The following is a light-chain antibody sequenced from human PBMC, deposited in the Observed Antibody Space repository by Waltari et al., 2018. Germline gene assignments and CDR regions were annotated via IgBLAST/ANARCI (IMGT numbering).Light chain of an antibody. CDR3: QTYDGNLSGVV. CDR1: SSNIGANYD. J-gene: IGLJ3*02. V-gene: IGLV1-40*01. CDR2: GNS. Sequence: QSVLTQPPSVSGAPGPRVTISCTVSSSNIGANYDVHWYQQLPRTAPKPLIHGNSNRPAGVPDRFSGSKSGTSASLAITGLQAEDEADYYCQTYDGNLSGVVFGGGTKLTVL.